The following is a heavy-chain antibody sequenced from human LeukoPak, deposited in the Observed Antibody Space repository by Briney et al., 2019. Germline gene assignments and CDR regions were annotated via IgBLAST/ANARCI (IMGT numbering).Heavy chain of an antibody. CDR2: ISISAINT. CDR1: GFTFSSYA. J-gene: IGHJ4*02. Sequence: GGSLRLSCAASGFTFSSYAMNWVRQAPGKGLEWVSGISISAINTYYADSVKGRFTISRDNAKNSLFLQMNSLRAEDTAVYYCARWYTDQWHLDFWGLGTLVTVSP. V-gene: IGHV3-21*06. D-gene: IGHD6-19*01. CDR3: ARWYTDQWHLDF.